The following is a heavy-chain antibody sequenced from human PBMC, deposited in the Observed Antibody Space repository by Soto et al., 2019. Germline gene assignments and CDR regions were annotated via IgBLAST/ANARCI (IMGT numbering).Heavy chain of an antibody. CDR1: GLSVGSNY. Sequence: EVLLVESGGGLIQPGGSLRLSCAASGLSVGSNYMTWIRLAPGKGLEWVSLIYSDGRTFYADSVKGRFTISRDNSETTVYLQMNSLRVDDTAVYFCARYYGAGSYFFDIWGQGTLVTVSS. CDR3: ARYYGAGSYFFDI. J-gene: IGHJ4*02. D-gene: IGHD3-10*01. V-gene: IGHV3-53*01. CDR2: IYSDGRT.